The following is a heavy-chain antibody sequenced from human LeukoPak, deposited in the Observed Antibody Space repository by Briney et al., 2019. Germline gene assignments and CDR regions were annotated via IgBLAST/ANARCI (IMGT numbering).Heavy chain of an antibody. D-gene: IGHD3-9*01. Sequence: GGSLRLSCVASGFTFTDFFMSWVRQAPGKGLEWVASIKHNGGEKYYVDSVKGRFTISRDNAKNSLCLEMSSLRVEDTAVYYCARDRGWRTTGYYLYHFDYWGQGTLVTFAS. CDR2: IKHNGGEK. V-gene: IGHV3-7*01. J-gene: IGHJ4*02. CDR1: GFTFTDFF. CDR3: ARDRGWRTTGYYLYHFDY.